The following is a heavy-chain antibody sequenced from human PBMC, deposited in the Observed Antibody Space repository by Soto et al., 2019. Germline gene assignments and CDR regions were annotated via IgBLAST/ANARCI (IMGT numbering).Heavy chain of an antibody. CDR3: ARGRPWELYDY. Sequence: PSETLSLTCTVSGGSISTYYWSWIRQSPGKGLDWIGYIYYSGSTNYNPSLKSRVTISVDTSKNEFSLKLSSMTAGTAVYYCARGRPWELYDYWGQGTLVTAPQ. J-gene: IGHJ4*02. D-gene: IGHD1-26*01. V-gene: IGHV4-59*12. CDR1: GGSISTYY. CDR2: IYYSGST.